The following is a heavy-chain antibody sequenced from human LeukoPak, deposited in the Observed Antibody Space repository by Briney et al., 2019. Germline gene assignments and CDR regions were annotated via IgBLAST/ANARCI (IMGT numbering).Heavy chain of an antibody. J-gene: IGHJ4*02. CDR2: IHHSGHT. V-gene: IGHV4-31*03. CDR1: GGSISSGIYF. Sequence: KPSETLSLTCTVSGGSISSGIYFWSWIRQHLGKGLEWMGYIHHSGHTYYNPSLRSRLTISMDTSKNQFSLSLSAVTDADTAMYYCARYCSSTKCPFDFWGQGTLVTVSS. D-gene: IGHD2-2*01. CDR3: ARYCSSTKCPFDF.